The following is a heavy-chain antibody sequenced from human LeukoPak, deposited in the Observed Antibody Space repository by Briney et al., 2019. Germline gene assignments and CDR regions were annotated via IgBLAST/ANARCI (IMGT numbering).Heavy chain of an antibody. V-gene: IGHV3-73*01. CDR2: IRSKTDSYAT. CDR3: TTVKTTMV. D-gene: IGHD5-18*01. J-gene: IGHJ4*02. Sequence: QPGGSLKLSCAASGFTFNGSTMHWVRQAPGKGLEWVGRIRSKTDSYATAYAASVEGRFSISREDSKDTAYLQMNSLKTEDTAVYYCTTVKTTMVWGQGSLVTVSS. CDR1: GFTFNGST.